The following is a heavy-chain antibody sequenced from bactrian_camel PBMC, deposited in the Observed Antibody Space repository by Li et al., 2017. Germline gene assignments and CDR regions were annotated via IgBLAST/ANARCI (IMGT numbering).Heavy chain of an antibody. CDR1: GITFGLYD. J-gene: IGHJ4*01. D-gene: IGHD1*01. CDR2: FKSGET. CDR3: ALSPWNSERP. Sequence: DVQLVESGGGLVQPGGSLRLSCAVSGITFGLYDMTWVRQAPGKGLEWVSGFKSGETYYANAVKGRFTISRDNAKKTVYLQLNSLRTEDTAMYYCALSPWNSERPRGQGTQVTVS. V-gene: IGHV3S40*01.